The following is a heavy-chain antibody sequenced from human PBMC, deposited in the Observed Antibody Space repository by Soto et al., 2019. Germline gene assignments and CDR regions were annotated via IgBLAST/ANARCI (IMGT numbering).Heavy chain of an antibody. D-gene: IGHD5-18*01. CDR2: ISTVSSHV. Sequence: EVQLVESGGGLVKPGGSLRLSCEASGFTFSIYGMNWVRQAPGKGLEWVSAISTVSSHVYYADSVKGRFSISRDNDKNSLFLQMDGLGAEDTAVYYCARGSDTNLADHYHYGMGVWGQGTTVTVSS. CDR1: GFTFSIYG. CDR3: ARGSDTNLADHYHYGMGV. V-gene: IGHV3-21*01. J-gene: IGHJ6*02.